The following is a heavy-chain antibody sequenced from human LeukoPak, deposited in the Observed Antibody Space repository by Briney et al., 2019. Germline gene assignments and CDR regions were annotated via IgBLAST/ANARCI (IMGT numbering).Heavy chain of an antibody. D-gene: IGHD6-13*01. CDR2: ISYDGSNK. J-gene: IGHJ4*02. V-gene: IGHV3-30*04. Sequence: PGGSLRLSCAASGFTFSSYAMHWVRQAPGKGLEWVAVISYDGSNKYYADSVKGRFTISRDNSKNTLYLQMNSLRAEDTAVYYCARGGSRSSSSWYHYWGQGTLVTVSS. CDR1: GFTFSSYA. CDR3: ARGGSRSSSSWYHY.